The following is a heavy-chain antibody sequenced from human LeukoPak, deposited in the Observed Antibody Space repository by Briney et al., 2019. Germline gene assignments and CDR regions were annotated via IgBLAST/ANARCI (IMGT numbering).Heavy chain of an antibody. CDR3: ARHLGYDLLTDV. V-gene: IGHV3-21*01. CDR1: GLTFSSYS. Sequence: GGSLRLSCAASGLTFSSYSMNWVRQSPGKGLEWVSSISSSSSYIYYADSVKGRFTLSRDNANHSLYLQIHRLRAADPAVYYCARHLGYDLLTDVWRKGTTVTVSS. CDR2: ISSSSSYI. J-gene: IGHJ6*04. D-gene: IGHD3-9*01.